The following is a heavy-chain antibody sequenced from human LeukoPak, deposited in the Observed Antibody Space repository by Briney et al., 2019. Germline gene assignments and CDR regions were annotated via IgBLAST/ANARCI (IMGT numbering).Heavy chain of an antibody. D-gene: IGHD6-19*01. CDR2: ISSSGSTI. Sequence: TGGSLRLSCAASGFTFSIYEMNWVRQAPGKGLEWVSYISSSGSTIYYADSVKGRFTISRDNAKNSLYLQMNSLRAEDTAVYYYARPGYSSGWTFDYWGQGTLVTVSS. CDR1: GFTFSIYE. V-gene: IGHV3-48*03. CDR3: ARPGYSSGWTFDY. J-gene: IGHJ4*02.